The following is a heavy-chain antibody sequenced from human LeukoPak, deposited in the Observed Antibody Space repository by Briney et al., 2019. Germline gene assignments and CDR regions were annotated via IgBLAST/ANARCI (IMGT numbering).Heavy chain of an antibody. Sequence: GASVKVSCKASGGTFSSYAISWVRQAPGQGLEWMGRIIPSFGIVNYAQKFQGRVTITADKSTSTAYMELSSLRSEDTAVYYCAKETTYYYDSSGFLGFQHWGQGTLVTVSS. CDR2: IIPSFGIV. CDR3: AKETTYYYDSSGFLGFQH. D-gene: IGHD3-22*01. CDR1: GGTFSSYA. V-gene: IGHV1-69*04. J-gene: IGHJ1*01.